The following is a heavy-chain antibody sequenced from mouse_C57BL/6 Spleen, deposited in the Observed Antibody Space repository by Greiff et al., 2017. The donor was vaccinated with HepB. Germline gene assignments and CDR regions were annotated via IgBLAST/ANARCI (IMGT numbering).Heavy chain of an antibody. J-gene: IGHJ4*01. V-gene: IGHV1-69*01. D-gene: IGHD6-1*01. Sequence: VQLQQPGAELVMPGASVKLSCKASGYTFTSYWMHWVKQRPGQGLEWIGEIDPSDSYTNYNQKFKGKSTLTVDKSSSTAYMQRSSLTSEDSAVYYCARASPYYYAMDYWGQGTSVTVSS. CDR1: GYTFTSYW. CDR3: ARASPYYYAMDY. CDR2: IDPSDSYT.